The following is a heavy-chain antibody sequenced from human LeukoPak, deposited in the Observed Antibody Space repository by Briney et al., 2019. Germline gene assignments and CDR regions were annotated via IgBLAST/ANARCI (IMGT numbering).Heavy chain of an antibody. CDR3: ASPSRGCHWGDY. V-gene: IGHV3-33*01. CDR1: GFNFGSYA. Sequence: GRSLRLSCAASGFNFGSYAMHWVREAPDRGLEWGADIWFDGSNERYADSVKGRFTISRDDSKSTLYLQMNSLRPDDTAVYYCASPSRGCHWGDYWGQGTLVTVSS. CDR2: IWFDGSNE. J-gene: IGHJ4*02. D-gene: IGHD6-19*01.